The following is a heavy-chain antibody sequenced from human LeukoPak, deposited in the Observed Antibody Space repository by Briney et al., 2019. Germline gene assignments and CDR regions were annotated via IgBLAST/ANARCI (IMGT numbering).Heavy chain of an antibody. CDR3: ARLLRSVYYMDV. V-gene: IGHV4-59*08. CDR2: ISNNGKT. CDR1: GDSISSSS. D-gene: IGHD3-3*01. Sequence: SETLSLTCTVSGDSISSSSWTWIRQSPGKGLESLGFISNNGKTKYKSSFEGRVSMSLDTSKSQFSLTLSSVTAADTAVYYCARLLRSVYYMDVWGKGTTVTVSS. J-gene: IGHJ6*03.